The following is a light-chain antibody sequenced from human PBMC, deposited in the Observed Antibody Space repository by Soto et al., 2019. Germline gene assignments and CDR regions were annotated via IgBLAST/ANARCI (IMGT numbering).Light chain of an antibody. CDR1: QSIRNW. V-gene: IGKV1-5*01. J-gene: IGKJ1*01. Sequence: DMKLTQSPSTLSAFVGDRVTLTCMASQSIRNWLAWYQDKPGKAPKLLIYGASSLESGVPSRFSGSGSGTEFTLTIGGLQPDDFATYYCQHYNAFPWPFGQGTKVDIK. CDR2: GAS. CDR3: QHYNAFPWP.